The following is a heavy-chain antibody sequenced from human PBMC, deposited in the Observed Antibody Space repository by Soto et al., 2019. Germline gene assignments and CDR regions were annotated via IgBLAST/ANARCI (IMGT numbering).Heavy chain of an antibody. CDR2: ITSEVTTT. Sequence: EVQLVESGGGLVQPGGALRLSCAASGFSFSKYWMNWVRQAPGKGLEWVSHITSEVTTTTYADSVKGRFTVSRDNAKNTVYLLVNSLRDEDTAVYYCAKLGGFDYWGQGTLVTVSS. J-gene: IGHJ4*02. CDR3: AKLGGFDY. D-gene: IGHD3-16*01. CDR1: GFSFSKYW. V-gene: IGHV3-74*01.